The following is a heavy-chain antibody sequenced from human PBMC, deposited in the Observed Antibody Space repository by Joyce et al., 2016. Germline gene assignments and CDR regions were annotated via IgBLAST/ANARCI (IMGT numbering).Heavy chain of an antibody. Sequence: QVQLVQSGAEVKKPGSSVKVSCKSSGGTFSNYGISWVRQAPGQGLEWMGGIIPISGTPNYAQKLQGRVTITAYESTSTAHMELSSLRSEDTAVYYCAREGRGYCSSTSCYGPFDSWGQGTLVTVSS. CDR3: AREGRGYCSSTSCYGPFDS. D-gene: IGHD2-2*01. V-gene: IGHV1-69*01. CDR1: GGTFSNYG. CDR2: IIPISGTP. J-gene: IGHJ4*02.